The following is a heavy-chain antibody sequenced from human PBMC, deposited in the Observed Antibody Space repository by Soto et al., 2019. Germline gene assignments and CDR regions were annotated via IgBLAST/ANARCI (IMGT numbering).Heavy chain of an antibody. D-gene: IGHD6-13*01. V-gene: IGHV5-51*01. CDR1: GYSFTSYW. CDR3: ARLKGIAAAGTYGMDV. J-gene: IGHJ6*02. Sequence: PGESLKISCKGSGYSFTSYWIGWVRQMPGKGLEWMGIIYPGDSDTRYSPSFQGQVTISADKSISTAYLQWSSLKASDTAMYYCARLKGIAAAGTYGMDVWGQGTTVTVSS. CDR2: IYPGDSDT.